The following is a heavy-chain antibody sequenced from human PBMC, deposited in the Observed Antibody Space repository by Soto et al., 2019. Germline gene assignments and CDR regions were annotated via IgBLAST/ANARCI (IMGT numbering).Heavy chain of an antibody. Sequence: SVKVSCKASGGTFSSYAISWVRQAPGQGLEWMGGIIPIFGTANYAQKFQGRVTITADGSTSTAYMELSSLRSEDTAVYYCARDYGSGSYPSQDFDYWGQGTLVTVSS. CDR3: ARDYGSGSYPSQDFDY. D-gene: IGHD3-10*01. CDR1: GGTFSSYA. J-gene: IGHJ4*02. V-gene: IGHV1-69*13. CDR2: IIPIFGTA.